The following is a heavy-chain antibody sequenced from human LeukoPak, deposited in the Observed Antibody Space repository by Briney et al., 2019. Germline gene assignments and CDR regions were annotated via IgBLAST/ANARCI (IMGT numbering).Heavy chain of an antibody. Sequence: GGSLRLSCSTSGFTFASYDMNWVRQAPGKGPEWGSTISTGSNYIYYAGSVKGRFTISRDNAKGSLYLQMSSLRAEDTAIYYCAKNVESKTLIRRSWFDPWGQGTLVTVSS. D-gene: IGHD2-21*01. CDR3: AKNVESKTLIRRSWFDP. V-gene: IGHV3-21*01. CDR1: GFTFASYD. CDR2: ISTGSNYI. J-gene: IGHJ5*02.